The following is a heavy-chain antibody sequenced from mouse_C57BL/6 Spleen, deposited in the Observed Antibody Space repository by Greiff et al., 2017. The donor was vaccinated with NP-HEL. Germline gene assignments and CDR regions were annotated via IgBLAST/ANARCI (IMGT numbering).Heavy chain of an antibody. Sequence: QVQLQQSGAELARPGASVKMSCKASGYTFTSYTMHWVQQRPGQGLEWIGYINPSSGYTKYNQKFKDKATLTADKSSSTAYMQLSSLTSEDSAVYYCARVYDYAWFAYGGQGTLVTVSA. CDR2: INPSSGYT. D-gene: IGHD2-4*01. CDR1: GYTFTSYT. J-gene: IGHJ3*01. CDR3: ARVYDYAWFAY. V-gene: IGHV1-4*01.